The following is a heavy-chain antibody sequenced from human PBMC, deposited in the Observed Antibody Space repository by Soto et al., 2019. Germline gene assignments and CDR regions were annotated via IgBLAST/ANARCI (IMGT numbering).Heavy chain of an antibody. Sequence: GGSLRLSCAASGFTVSSNYMSWVRQAPGKGLEWVAVIYSGGSTYYADAVKDRFTISRDNSKNTLYLQMNSLRAEDTAVYYCARDRLWYGMDVWGQGTTVTVSS. CDR3: ARDRLWYGMDV. CDR2: IYSGGST. V-gene: IGHV3-53*05. CDR1: GFTVSSNY. J-gene: IGHJ6*02. D-gene: IGHD5-18*01.